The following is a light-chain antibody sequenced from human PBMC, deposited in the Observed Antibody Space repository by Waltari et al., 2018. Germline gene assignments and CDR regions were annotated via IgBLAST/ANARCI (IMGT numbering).Light chain of an antibody. V-gene: IGKV4-1*01. CDR1: QSVLYDSNNKNH. Sequence: DIVMTQSPDSLAVSLGDRATINCKSSQSVLYDSNNKNHLAWYQQKPGQPPKLLIYWAPTRESGVPGRFSGSGSGTDFTLTISSLQAEDVATYYCQQYYSILRTFGQGTKVEIK. CDR2: WAP. CDR3: QQYYSILRT. J-gene: IGKJ1*01.